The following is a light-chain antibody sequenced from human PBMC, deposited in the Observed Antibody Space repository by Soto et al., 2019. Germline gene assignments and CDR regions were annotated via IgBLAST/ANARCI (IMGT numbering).Light chain of an antibody. Sequence: SYELTQPPSVSVAPGQTARITCGRNNIGSESVHWYQQRPGQAPVMVVYDDSDRPSGIPERFSGSNSGNTATLTISSVEAGDEADYYCQVWDTSNTHVVFGGGTQLTVL. CDR3: QVWDTSNTHVV. CDR1: NIGSES. CDR2: DDS. V-gene: IGLV3-21*02. J-gene: IGLJ2*01.